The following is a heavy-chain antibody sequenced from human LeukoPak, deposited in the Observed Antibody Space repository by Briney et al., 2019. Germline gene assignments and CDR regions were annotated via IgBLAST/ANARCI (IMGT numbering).Heavy chain of an antibody. CDR3: ARDGDYWDY. CDR2: ISSSGSTI. D-gene: IGHD2-15*01. V-gene: IGHV3-48*03. J-gene: IGHJ4*02. CDR1: GFTFSSYE. Sequence: GGSLRLSCAASGFTFSSYEMNWVRQAPGKGLEWVSYISSSGSTIYYADSVKGRFTISRDNAKNSLYLQMNSLRAEGTAVYYCARDGDYWDYWGQGTLVTVSS.